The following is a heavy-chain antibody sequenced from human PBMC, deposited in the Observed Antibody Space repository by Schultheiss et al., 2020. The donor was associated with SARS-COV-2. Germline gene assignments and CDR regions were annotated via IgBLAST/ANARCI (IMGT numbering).Heavy chain of an antibody. D-gene: IGHD2-15*01. CDR2: INHSGST. V-gene: IGHV4-34*01. Sequence: SETLSLTCAVYGGSFSGYYWSWIRQPPGKGLEWIGEINHSGSTNYNPSLKSRVTISVDTSKNQFSLKLSSVTAADTAVYYCARYCSGGSCFYYWGQGTLVTVSS. CDR3: ARYCSGGSCFYY. CDR1: GGSFSGYY. J-gene: IGHJ4*02.